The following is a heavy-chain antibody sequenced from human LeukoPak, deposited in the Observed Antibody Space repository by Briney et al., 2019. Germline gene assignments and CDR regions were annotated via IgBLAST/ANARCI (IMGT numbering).Heavy chain of an antibody. J-gene: IGHJ4*02. CDR3: ARDLVVGATSPSSSYFDY. D-gene: IGHD1-26*01. Sequence: NPSETLSLTCTVSGGSISSSSYSWGWIRQPPGKGLEWIGSIYYSGSTYYNPSLKSRVTISVDTSKNQFSLKLSSVTAADTAVYYCARDLVVGATSPSSSYFDYWGQGTLVTVSS. V-gene: IGHV4-39*07. CDR1: GGSISSSSYS. CDR2: IYYSGST.